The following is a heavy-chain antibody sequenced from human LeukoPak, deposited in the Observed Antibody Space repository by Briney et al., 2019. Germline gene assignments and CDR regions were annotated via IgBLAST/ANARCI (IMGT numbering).Heavy chain of an antibody. CDR2: IIPIFGTA. V-gene: IGHV1-69*13. CDR3: ARGRRIAAAGSPYYYYYYMDV. Sequence: ASVKVSCKASGGTFSSYAISWVRQAPGQRLEWMGGIIPIFGTANYAQKFQGRVTITADESTSTAYMELSSLRSEDTAVYYCARGRRIAAAGSPYYYYYYMDVWGKGTTVTISS. D-gene: IGHD6-13*01. CDR1: GGTFSSYA. J-gene: IGHJ6*03.